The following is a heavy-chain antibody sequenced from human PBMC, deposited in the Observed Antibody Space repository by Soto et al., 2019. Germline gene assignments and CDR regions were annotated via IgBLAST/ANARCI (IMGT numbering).Heavy chain of an antibody. CDR3: ASKTIDDFDY. D-gene: IGHD3-3*01. CDR2: IRNDGTVR. Sequence: GGSLRLSCAASGFTFRSYDMHWVRQAPGQGLEWVAVIRNDGTVRNYADSVKGRFTISRDNSRNKLYLEMNSLRAEDTALYYCASKTIDDFDYWGQGTLVTVSS. CDR1: GFTFRSYD. V-gene: IGHV3-33*01. J-gene: IGHJ4*02.